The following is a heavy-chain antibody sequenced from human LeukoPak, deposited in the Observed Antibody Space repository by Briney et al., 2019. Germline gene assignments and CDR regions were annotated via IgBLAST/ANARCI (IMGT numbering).Heavy chain of an antibody. CDR2: INTNTGNP. D-gene: IGHD5-18*01. Sequence: ASVKVSCKASGYTFTSYAMNWVRQAPGQGLEWMGWINTNTGNPTYAQGFTGRFVFSLDTSVSTAYLQISSLKAEGTAVYYCARMDTPRPYYYYGMDVWGQGTTVTVSS. J-gene: IGHJ6*02. CDR3: ARMDTPRPYYYYGMDV. CDR1: GYTFTSYA. V-gene: IGHV7-4-1*02.